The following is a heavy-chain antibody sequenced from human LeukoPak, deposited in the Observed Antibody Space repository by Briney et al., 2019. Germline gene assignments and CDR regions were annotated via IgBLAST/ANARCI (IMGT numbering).Heavy chain of an antibody. CDR3: TRHATAMAKGY. J-gene: IGHJ4*02. CDR1: GFTFSGSA. D-gene: IGHD5-18*01. Sequence: GGSLRLSCAVSGFTFSGSAMHWVRQASGKGLEWVGRIRSKANSYATAYAASVKGRFTISRDDSKNTAYLQMNSLKTEDTAVYYCTRHATAMAKGYWGQGTLVTVSS. V-gene: IGHV3-73*01. CDR2: IRSKANSYAT.